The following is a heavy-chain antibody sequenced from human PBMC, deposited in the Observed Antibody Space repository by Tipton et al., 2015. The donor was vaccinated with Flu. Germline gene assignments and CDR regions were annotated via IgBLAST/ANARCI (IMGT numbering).Heavy chain of an antibody. D-gene: IGHD3-10*01. J-gene: IGHJ4*02. V-gene: IGHV1-69*01. CDR1: GGTFSSYA. CDR2: IIPIFGTA. CDR3: ARVGIESVYGSGMRTAILDY. Sequence: QLVQSGAEVKKPGSSVKVSCKASGGTFSSYAISWVRQAPGQGLEWMGGIIPIFGTANYAQKFQGRVTITADESTSTAYMELSSLRSEDTAVYYCARVGIESVYGSGMRTAILDYWGQGTLVTVSS.